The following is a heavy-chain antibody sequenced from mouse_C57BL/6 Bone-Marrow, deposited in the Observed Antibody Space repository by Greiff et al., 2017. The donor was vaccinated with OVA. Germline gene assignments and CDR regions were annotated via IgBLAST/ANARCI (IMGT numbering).Heavy chain of an antibody. CDR1: GYTFTDYY. CDR2: INPYNGGT. CDR3: ARGDYGAWFAY. D-gene: IGHD2-4*01. J-gene: IGHJ3*01. Sequence: VQLQQSGPVLVKPGASVKMSCKASGYTFTDYYMNWVKQSHGKSLEWIGVINPYNGGTSYNQKFKGTATLTVDKSSSTAYMELNSLTSEDSAVYYCARGDYGAWFAYWGQGTLVTVSA. V-gene: IGHV1-19*01.